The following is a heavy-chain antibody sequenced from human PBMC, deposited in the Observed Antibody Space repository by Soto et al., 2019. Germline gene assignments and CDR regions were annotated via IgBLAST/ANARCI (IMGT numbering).Heavy chain of an antibody. V-gene: IGHV3-48*02. CDR1: GFTFINYN. J-gene: IGHJ6*02. CDR3: AKDCRKGHGMDV. CDR2: ISSRSTTI. Sequence: VQLVESGGGLVQPGGSLRLSCAASGFTFINYNMNWVRQAPGKGLEWVSYISSRSTTIYYADSVKGRFTISRDNAKNSLYQQMNSLRDEDTAVYYCAKDCRKGHGMDVWGQGTTVTVS.